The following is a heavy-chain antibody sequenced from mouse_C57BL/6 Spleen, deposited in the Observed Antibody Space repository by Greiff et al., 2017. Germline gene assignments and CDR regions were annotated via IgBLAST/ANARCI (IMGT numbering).Heavy chain of an antibody. CDR2: IYPGSGNT. CDR3: ARDSNPHYFDY. V-gene: IGHV1-84*01. J-gene: IGHJ2*01. CDR1: GYTFTDYY. Sequence: LMESGPELVKPGASVKISCKASGYTFTDYYINWVKQRPGQGLEWIGWIYPGSGNTKYNEKFKGKATLTVDTSSSTAYMQLSSLTSEDSAVYFGARDSNPHYFDYWGQGTTLTVSS. D-gene: IGHD2-5*01.